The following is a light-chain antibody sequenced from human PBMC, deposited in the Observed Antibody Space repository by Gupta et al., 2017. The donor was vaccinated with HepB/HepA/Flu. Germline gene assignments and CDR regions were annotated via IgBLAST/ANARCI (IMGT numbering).Light chain of an antibody. Sequence: FVMPHSPDSLPPCLGQRGKNKCKSSQSLLSSSDNRNYLGWYQHKPGQPPKLLISWAFTRESGVPDRFSGSGSGKDFTLTISSLQAEDVAIYYCQQYYKIPTFGQGTRLDIK. V-gene: IGKV4-1*01. CDR1: QSLLSSSDNRNY. CDR2: WAF. J-gene: IGKJ5*01. CDR3: QQYYKIPT.